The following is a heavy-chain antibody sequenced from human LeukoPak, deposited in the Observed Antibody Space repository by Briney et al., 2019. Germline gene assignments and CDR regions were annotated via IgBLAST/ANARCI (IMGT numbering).Heavy chain of an antibody. V-gene: IGHV1-2*02. J-gene: IGHJ4*02. CDR1: GYTFTGYY. CDR2: INPNSGGT. D-gene: IGHD6-19*01. CDR3: ARSWGSSGWYDLDY. Sequence: ASVKVSCKASGYTFTGYYMHWVRQAPGQGLEWMGWINPNSGGTNYAQKFQGRVTMTRDTSISTAYMEVSRLRSDGTAVYYCARSWGSSGWYDLDYWGQGTLVTVSS.